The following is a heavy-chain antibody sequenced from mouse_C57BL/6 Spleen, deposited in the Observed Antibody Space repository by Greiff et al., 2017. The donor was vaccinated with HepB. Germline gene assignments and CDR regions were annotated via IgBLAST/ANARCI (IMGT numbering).Heavy chain of an antibody. CDR2: INPSNGGT. V-gene: IGHV1-53*01. J-gene: IGHJ3*01. D-gene: IGHD1-1*01. CDR3: ARMRYYGSSYVPFAY. Sequence: VKLMESGTELVKPGASVKLSCKASGYTFTSYWMHWVKQRPGQGLEWIGNINPSNGGTNYNEKFKSKATLTVDKSSSTAYMQLSSLTSEDSAVYYCARMRYYGSSYVPFAYWGQGTLVTVSA. CDR1: GYTFTSYW.